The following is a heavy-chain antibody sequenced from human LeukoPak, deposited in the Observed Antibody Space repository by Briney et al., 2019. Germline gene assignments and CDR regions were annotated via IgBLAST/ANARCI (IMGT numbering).Heavy chain of an antibody. Sequence: GESLKISCKGSGYSFTSYWIGWVRQMPGKGLEWMGITYPGDSDTRYSPSFQGQVTISADKSISTAYLQWSSLKASDTAMYYCASQALLYYYDSSGYHRLSDAFDIWGQGTMVTVSS. CDR1: GYSFTSYW. V-gene: IGHV5-51*01. CDR2: TYPGDSDT. D-gene: IGHD3-22*01. J-gene: IGHJ3*02. CDR3: ASQALLYYYDSSGYHRLSDAFDI.